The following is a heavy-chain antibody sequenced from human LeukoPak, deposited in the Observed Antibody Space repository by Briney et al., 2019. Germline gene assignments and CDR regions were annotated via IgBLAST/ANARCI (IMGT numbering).Heavy chain of an antibody. D-gene: IGHD2-2*01. CDR3: ARSVCSSTSCYDAFDI. V-gene: IGHV1-18*01. CDR2: ISAYNGNT. J-gene: IGHJ3*02. CDR1: GYTFTSYG. Sequence: GASVKVSCKASGYTFTSYGISWVRQAPGQGLEWMGWISAYNGNTNYAQKLQGRVTMTTDTSTSTAYMELRSLRSDDTAVYYCARSVCSSTSCYDAFDIWGQGTMVTASS.